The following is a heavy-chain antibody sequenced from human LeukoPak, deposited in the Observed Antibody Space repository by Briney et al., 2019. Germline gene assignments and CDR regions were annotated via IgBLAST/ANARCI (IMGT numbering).Heavy chain of an antibody. CDR3: AKDKTVTTNYFDY. CDR1: GFTFSSYA. CDR2: ISGSGGST. D-gene: IGHD4-17*01. Sequence: GGSLRLSCAASGFTFSSYAMSWVRQAPGKGLEWVSGISGSGGSTYYADSVKGRFTISRDNSDNTLYLQMNSLRAGDTAVYYCAKDKTVTTNYFDYWGQGTLVSVSS. J-gene: IGHJ4*02. V-gene: IGHV3-23*01.